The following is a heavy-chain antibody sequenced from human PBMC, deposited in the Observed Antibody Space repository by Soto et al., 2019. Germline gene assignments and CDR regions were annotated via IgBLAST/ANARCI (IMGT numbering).Heavy chain of an antibody. J-gene: IGHJ4*02. CDR3: ARDGVGANTFWGYLGY. CDR2: IRFDGSNI. Sequence: QVLLVESGGGVVQPGRSLRLSCAASEYIFRGHGMHWVRQAPGKGLEWVAIIRFDGSNINYADFVRGRCTISRDNFQNVLYLEMNSLRVEVTAVYYCARDGVGANTFWGYLGYWGQGTLVTGSA. D-gene: IGHD3-16*01. V-gene: IGHV3-33*01. CDR1: EYIFRGHG.